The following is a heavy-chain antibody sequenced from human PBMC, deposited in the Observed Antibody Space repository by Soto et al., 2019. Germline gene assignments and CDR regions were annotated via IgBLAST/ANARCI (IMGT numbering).Heavy chain of an antibody. Sequence: QVLLVESGGGVVQPGRSLRLSCAASGFTFSSYGMHWVRQAPGKGLEWVAVISYDGSNKYYADSVKGRFTISRDNSKNTLYLQMNSLRAEDTAVYYCAKDPGGQAVALDYWGQGTLVTVSS. V-gene: IGHV3-30*18. CDR1: GFTFSSYG. J-gene: IGHJ4*02. CDR2: ISYDGSNK. D-gene: IGHD6-19*01. CDR3: AKDPGGQAVALDY.